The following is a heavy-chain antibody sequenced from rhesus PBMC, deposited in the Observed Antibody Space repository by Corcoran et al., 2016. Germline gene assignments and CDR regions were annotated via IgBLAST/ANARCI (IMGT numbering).Heavy chain of an antibody. CDR3: SRDDYRSR. J-gene: IGHJ4*01. V-gene: IGHV3-183*02. CDR1: GFTVRDYA. CDR2: IGNIGRTV. Sequence: DVQLVESGGGLVQLGGYLRLACEASGFTVRDYAVHWVRQAPGKWLGWVPTIGNIGRTVDSADSVKGRFTVSRDNAKNSLSLQMNSLRVEDTAVYYCSRDDYRSRWGQGVLVTVSS. D-gene: IGHD4-29*01.